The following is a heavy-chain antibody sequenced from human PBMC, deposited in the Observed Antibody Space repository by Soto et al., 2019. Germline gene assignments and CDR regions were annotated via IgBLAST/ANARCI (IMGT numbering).Heavy chain of an antibody. Sequence: ASVKXSCKASAYTFTGYYMHWVRQAPGQGLEWMGWINPNSGGTNYAQKFQGWVTMTRDTSISTAYMELSRLRSDDTAVYYCARDHGGRYSSGWYAFDIWGQGTMVTVSS. CDR2: INPNSGGT. CDR3: ARDHGGRYSSGWYAFDI. V-gene: IGHV1-2*04. J-gene: IGHJ3*02. CDR1: AYTFTGYY. D-gene: IGHD6-19*01.